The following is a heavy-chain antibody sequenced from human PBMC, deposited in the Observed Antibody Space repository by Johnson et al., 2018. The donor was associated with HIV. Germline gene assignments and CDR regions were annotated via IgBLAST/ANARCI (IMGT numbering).Heavy chain of an antibody. CDR2: IKSKTDGGTSKTDGGTT. J-gene: IGHJ3*01. V-gene: IGHV3-15*01. D-gene: IGHD6-13*01. CDR1: GFTFSNAW. Sequence: VYLVESGGDLVKPGGSLRLSCSVSGFTFSNAWMSWVRQAPGKGLEWVGRIKSKTDGGTSKTDGGTTDYAAPVKGRFTISRDDSKNTLYLQMNSLRPEDTAVYFCARDGKYSSIGPDAFDVWGQGTMVAVSS. CDR3: ARDGKYSSIGPDAFDV.